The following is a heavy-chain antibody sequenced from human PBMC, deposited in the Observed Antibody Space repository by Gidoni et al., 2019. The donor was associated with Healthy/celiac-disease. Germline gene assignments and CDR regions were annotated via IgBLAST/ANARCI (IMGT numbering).Heavy chain of an antibody. CDR2: ISYDGSNK. CDR1: GFTFSSYG. D-gene: IGHD6-19*01. J-gene: IGHJ4*02. Sequence: QVQLVESGGGVVQPGRSLRLSCAASGFTFSSYGMHWVRQEPGKGLEWVAVISYDGSNKYYADSVKARFTISRDNSKNTLYLQMNSLRAEDTAVYYCAKSGGGQWLALFDYWGQGTLITVSS. V-gene: IGHV3-30*18. CDR3: AKSGGGQWLALFDY.